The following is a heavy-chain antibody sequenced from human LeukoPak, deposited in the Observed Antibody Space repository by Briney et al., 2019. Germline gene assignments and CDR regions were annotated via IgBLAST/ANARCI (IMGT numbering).Heavy chain of an antibody. CDR2: INPSSGGT. J-gene: IGHJ4*01. D-gene: IGHD2/OR15-2a*01. V-gene: IGHV1-2*02. CDR3: ARDSTLDY. Sequence: ASVKVSCKASGYTFIGYYMHWVRQAPGQGLEWMGWINPSSGGTNYAQKFQGRVTMTRDMSISTAYMEVYRLTSDDTAVYFCARDSTLDYWGQGTLITVSS. CDR1: GYTFIGYY.